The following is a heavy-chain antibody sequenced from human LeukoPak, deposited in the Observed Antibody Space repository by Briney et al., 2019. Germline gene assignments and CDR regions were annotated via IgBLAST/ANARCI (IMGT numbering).Heavy chain of an antibody. CDR3: AKERFGDWNWFDP. J-gene: IGHJ5*02. D-gene: IGHD3-10*01. Sequence: RPGGSLRLSCAASGFTFSSSAMSWVRQAPGRGLEWVSTISGTVGSTYYADSVKGRFTISRDNSKDTLYLQMNSLRAEDTAIYYCAKERFGDWNWFDPWGQGTLVTVSS. CDR2: ISGTVGST. V-gene: IGHV3-23*01. CDR1: GFTFSSSA.